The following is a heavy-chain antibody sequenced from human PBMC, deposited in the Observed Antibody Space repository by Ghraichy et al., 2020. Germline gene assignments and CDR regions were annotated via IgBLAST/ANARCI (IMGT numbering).Heavy chain of an antibody. Sequence: GGSLRLFCAASGFTFSSYWMNWVRQAPGKGLEWVANIKQDGSEKYYVDSVKGRFTISRDNAKNSLYLQMNSLRAEDTAVYYCARDPDYGGKPFDYWGQGTLVTVSS. CDR3: ARDPDYGGKPFDY. CDR1: GFTFSSYW. CDR2: IKQDGSEK. V-gene: IGHV3-7*01. D-gene: IGHD4-23*01. J-gene: IGHJ4*02.